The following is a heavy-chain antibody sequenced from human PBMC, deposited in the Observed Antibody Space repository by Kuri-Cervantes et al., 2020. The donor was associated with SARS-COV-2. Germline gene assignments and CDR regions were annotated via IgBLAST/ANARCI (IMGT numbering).Heavy chain of an antibody. V-gene: IGHV3-48*01. D-gene: IGHD6-13*01. CDR2: ISSSSSTI. J-gene: IGHJ6*02. CDR1: GFTFSSYS. CDR3: AKGVKYSSSWYVNYYYYGMDV. Sequence: GGSLRLSCAASGFTFSSYSMNWVRQAPGKGLEWVSYISSSSSTIYYADSVKGRFTISRDNSKNTLYLQMNSLRAEDTAVYYCAKGVKYSSSWYVNYYYYGMDVWGQGTTVTVSS.